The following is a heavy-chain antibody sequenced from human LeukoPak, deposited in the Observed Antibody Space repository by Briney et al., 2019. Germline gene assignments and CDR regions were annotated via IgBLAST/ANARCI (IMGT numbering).Heavy chain of an antibody. CDR1: GFSISDKS. Sequence: GGSLRLSCAVSGFSISDKSLSWVRQAPGKGLEWVSLIYSDGQTFYSESVKGRFAISRDTSKNTLFLQMNSLRVEDTAMYFCAYYYYDKDDDFWGQGTLVTVSS. CDR3: AYYYYDKDDDF. D-gene: IGHD3-22*01. J-gene: IGHJ4*02. CDR2: IYSDGQT. V-gene: IGHV3-53*01.